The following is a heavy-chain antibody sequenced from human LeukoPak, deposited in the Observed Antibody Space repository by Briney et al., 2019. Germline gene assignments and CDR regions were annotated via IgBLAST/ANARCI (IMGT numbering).Heavy chain of an antibody. CDR3: ARVGSSWKLDY. CDR1: GYTFTGYY. CDR2: IYPNSGGT. V-gene: IGHV1-2*02. D-gene: IGHD6-13*01. J-gene: IGHJ4*02. Sequence: ASVKASCKASGYTFTGYYMHWVRQAPGQGREWMGWIYPNSGGTNYAQKFQGRVTTTRDTSIRTAYMELSSLGSDYTAVYYCARVGSSWKLDYWGQGTLVTVSS.